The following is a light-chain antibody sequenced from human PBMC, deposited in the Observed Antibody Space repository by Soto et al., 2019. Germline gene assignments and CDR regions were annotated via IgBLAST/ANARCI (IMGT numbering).Light chain of an antibody. J-gene: IGLJ1*01. V-gene: IGLV2-23*01. CDR1: SSDVGSYNL. CDR2: EGS. CDR3: CSYAGSSLGV. Sequence: QSVRTQPASVSGSPGQSITISCTGTSSDVGSYNLVSWYQQHPGKAPKLMIYEGSKRPSGVSNRFSGSKSGNTASLTISGLQAEDEADYYCCSYAGSSLGVFGTGTKVPVL.